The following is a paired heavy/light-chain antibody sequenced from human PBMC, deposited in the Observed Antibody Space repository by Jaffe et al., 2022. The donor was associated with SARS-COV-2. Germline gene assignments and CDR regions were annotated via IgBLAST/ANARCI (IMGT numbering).Heavy chain of an antibody. CDR3: TTDLGDSSVYHYNLGWLGAIDY. D-gene: IGHD3-22*01. Sequence: EVQLVESGGGLVTPGGSLRVSCAASGITFSNVWMSWVRQAPGKGLEWVGRIKSKTDGGTTDYAAPVKGRFTISRDDSKSTLYLQMNSLKTEDTAVYYCTTDLGDSSVYHYNLGWLGAIDYWGQGTLVTVSS. V-gene: IGHV3-15*01. CDR2: IKSKTDGGTT. J-gene: IGHJ4*02. CDR1: GITFSNVW.
Light chain of an antibody. J-gene: IGKJ2*01. CDR1: QSIRNY. V-gene: IGKV1-39*01. CDR3: QQSYSTPPT. Sequence: DIQMTQSPSSLSASVGDRVTITCRASQSIRNYLSWYQQNPGKAPKLLIYTASSLQSGVPSRFSGSGYGTDFTLTISSLQPEDFASYYCQQSYSTPPTFGQGTKLEIK. CDR2: TAS.